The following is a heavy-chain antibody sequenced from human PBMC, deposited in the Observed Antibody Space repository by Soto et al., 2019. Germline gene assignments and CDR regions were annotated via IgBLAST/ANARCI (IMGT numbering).Heavy chain of an antibody. V-gene: IGHV3-23*01. CDR3: AKNWDTTFSASSH. Sequence: EVQLLESGGGLVQPGGSLRLSCAASGFTFKTYAMTWVRQAPGKGLEWVSAISGSGGSTYYADSVKGRFTISRDNSKNTLFLQMNSLRAEDTAVYYCAKNWDTTFSASSHWGQGTLVTVSS. CDR1: GFTFKTYA. CDR2: ISGSGGST. J-gene: IGHJ4*02. D-gene: IGHD1-26*01.